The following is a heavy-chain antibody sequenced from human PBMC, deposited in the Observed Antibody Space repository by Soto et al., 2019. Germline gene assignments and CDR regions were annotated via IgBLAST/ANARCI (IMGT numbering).Heavy chain of an antibody. CDR1: GYTFTSYG. Sequence: QVHLVQSGAEVKKPGASVKVSCKASGYTFTSYGITWVRQAPGQGIEWMGWISAHNGNTDYAQKLQGRVIVTSDTSTSTVYMELRSLRSDDTAVYYCARGRYGDYWGQGSLVTVSS. V-gene: IGHV1-18*01. D-gene: IGHD1-1*01. CDR2: ISAHNGNT. CDR3: ARGRYGDY. J-gene: IGHJ4*02.